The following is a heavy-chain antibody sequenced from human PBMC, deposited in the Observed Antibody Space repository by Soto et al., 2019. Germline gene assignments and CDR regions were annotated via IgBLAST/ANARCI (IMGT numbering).Heavy chain of an antibody. CDR1: GFTFSSYA. CDR3: AKDPALWFGELPEDWFDP. V-gene: IGHV3-23*01. J-gene: IGHJ5*02. D-gene: IGHD3-10*01. Sequence: EVQLLESGGGLVQPGGSLRLSCAASGFTFSSYAMSWVRQAPGKGLEWVSAISGSGGSTYYADSVKGRFTISRDNSKNTLYLQMNSRRAEDTAVYYCAKDPALWFGELPEDWFDPWGQGTLVTVSS. CDR2: ISGSGGST.